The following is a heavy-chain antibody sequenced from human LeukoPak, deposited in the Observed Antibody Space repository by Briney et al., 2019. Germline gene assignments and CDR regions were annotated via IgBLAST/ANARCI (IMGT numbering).Heavy chain of an antibody. CDR2: ISSSGRTI. CDR3: AILDSSGLSNDY. V-gene: IGHV3-48*03. CDR1: GFTFSSYA. D-gene: IGHD3-22*01. J-gene: IGHJ4*02. Sequence: GGSLRLSCAASGFTFSSYAMHWVRQAPGKGLEWVSYISSSGRTIYYADSVKGRFTISRDNAKNSLYLQMNSLRAEDTAVYYCAILDSSGLSNDYWGQGTLVTVSS.